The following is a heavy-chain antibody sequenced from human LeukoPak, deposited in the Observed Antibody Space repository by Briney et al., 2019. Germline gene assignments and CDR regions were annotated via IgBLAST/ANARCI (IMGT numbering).Heavy chain of an antibody. V-gene: IGHV3-23*01. J-gene: IGHJ4*02. CDR3: AKASWQYYFDY. D-gene: IGHD6-13*01. CDR1: GFTVSSNY. CDR2: ISGSGGST. Sequence: GGSLRLSCAASGFTVSSNYMSWVRQAPGKGLEWVSAISGSGGSTYYADSVKGRFTISRDNSKNTLYLQMNSLRAEDTAVYYCAKASWQYYFDYWGQGTLVTVSS.